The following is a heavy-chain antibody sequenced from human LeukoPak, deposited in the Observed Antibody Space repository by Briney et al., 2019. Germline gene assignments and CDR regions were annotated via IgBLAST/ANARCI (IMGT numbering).Heavy chain of an antibody. CDR1: GYTFTSYD. D-gene: IGHD2-15*01. J-gene: IGHJ6*03. V-gene: IGHV1-8*02. CDR3: ARTPSATAYYYYYYYMDV. Sequence: ASVKVSCKASGYTFTSYDINWVRQATGQGLEWMGWMNPNSGNTGYAQKFQGRVTMTRNTSISTAYMELSSLRSEDTAVYYCARTPSATAYYYYYYYMDVWGKGTTVTISS. CDR2: MNPNSGNT.